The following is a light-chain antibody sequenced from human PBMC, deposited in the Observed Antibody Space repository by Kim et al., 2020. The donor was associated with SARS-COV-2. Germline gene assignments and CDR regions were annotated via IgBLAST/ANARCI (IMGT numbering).Light chain of an antibody. CDR2: DAS. J-gene: IGKJ4*01. Sequence: GGRATLSCRASQSVSSYLAWYQQKPGQAPRLLIYDASNRATGIPARFSGSGSGTDFTLTIGSLEPEDFAVYYCQQRGNWPLTFGGGTKVDIK. V-gene: IGKV3-11*01. CDR3: QQRGNWPLT. CDR1: QSVSSY.